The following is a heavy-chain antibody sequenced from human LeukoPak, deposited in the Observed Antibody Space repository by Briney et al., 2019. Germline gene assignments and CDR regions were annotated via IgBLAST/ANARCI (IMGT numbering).Heavy chain of an antibody. V-gene: IGHV3-21*01. CDR1: GFTFSSYS. D-gene: IGHD6-13*01. J-gene: IGHJ4*02. Sequence: GGSLRLSCAASGFTFSSYSMNWVRQAPGKGLEWVSSISSSSSYIYYADSVKGRFTISRDNAKNSLYLQMNSLRAEESAVYYCARVVLVAAARYFDYWGQGTLVTVSS. CDR3: ARVVLVAAARYFDY. CDR2: ISSSSSYI.